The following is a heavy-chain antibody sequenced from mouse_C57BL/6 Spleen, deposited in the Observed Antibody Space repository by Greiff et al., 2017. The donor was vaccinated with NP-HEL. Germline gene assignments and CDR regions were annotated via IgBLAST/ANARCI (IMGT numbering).Heavy chain of an antibody. CDR2: INPNNGGT. CDR1: GYTFPDYY. CDR3: ARRGGSSYWYFDV. Sequence: VQLQQSGPELVKPGASVKISCKASGYTFPDYYMNWVKQSHGKSLEWIGDINPNNGGTSYNQKFKGKATLTVDKSSSTAYMELRSLTSEDSAVYYCARRGGSSYWYFDVWGTGTTVTVSS. D-gene: IGHD1-1*01. V-gene: IGHV1-26*01. J-gene: IGHJ1*03.